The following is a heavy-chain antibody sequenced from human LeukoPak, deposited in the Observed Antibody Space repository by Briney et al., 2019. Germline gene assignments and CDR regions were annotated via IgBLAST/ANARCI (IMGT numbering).Heavy chain of an antibody. CDR2: ISGSGYTT. V-gene: IGHV3-23*01. CDR1: GFTFNSYG. J-gene: IGHJ6*03. D-gene: IGHD4-17*01. Sequence: PGGTLRLSCEASGFTFNSYGMSWVRQAPGKGLEWVSAISGSGYTTYYADSVKGRFTISRDNSENKLYLQMNSLRAEDTAVYYCAKSSGYGDYGYYYYYMDDWGKGTTVTISS. CDR3: AKSSGYGDYGYYYYYMDD.